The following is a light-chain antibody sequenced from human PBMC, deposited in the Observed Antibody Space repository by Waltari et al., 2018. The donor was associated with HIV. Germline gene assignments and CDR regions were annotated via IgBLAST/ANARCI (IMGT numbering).Light chain of an antibody. CDR2: DAS. CDR3: HQRSNWPQT. Sequence: EIVLTQSPATLSLSPGERATLSCRASQSVSGYLAWYQQEPGQAPRLLIYDASSRATGIPARFSGSESGTDFTLTISSLEPEDFAVYYCHQRSNWPQTFGQGTKVEIK. CDR1: QSVSGY. J-gene: IGKJ1*01. V-gene: IGKV3-11*01.